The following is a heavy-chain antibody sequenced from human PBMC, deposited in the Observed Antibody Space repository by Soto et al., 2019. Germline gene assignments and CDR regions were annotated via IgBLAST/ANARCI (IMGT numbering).Heavy chain of an antibody. CDR3: AREEIVATISLDY. Sequence: SSETLSLTCAVYGGSFSGYYWSWIRQPPGKGLEWIGEINHSGSTNYNPSLKSRVTISVDTSKNQFSLKLSSVTAADTAVYYCAREEIVATISLDYWGQGTLVTVSS. J-gene: IGHJ4*02. V-gene: IGHV4-34*01. CDR2: INHSGST. CDR1: GGSFSGYY. D-gene: IGHD5-12*01.